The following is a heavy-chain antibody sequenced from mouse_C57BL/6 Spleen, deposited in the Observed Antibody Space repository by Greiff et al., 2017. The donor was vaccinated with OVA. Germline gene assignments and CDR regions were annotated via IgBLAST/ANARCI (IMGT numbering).Heavy chain of an antibody. Sequence: QVQLQQPGAELVKPGASVTMSCKASGYTFTSYWITWVKQRPGQGLAWIGDIYPGNGSPNYNEKFKSKATLTVDTSSSTAYMQLSSLTSEDSAVYYCARLDYGSSYRAMDYWGQGTSGTVSS. CDR3: ARLDYGSSYRAMDY. CDR2: IYPGNGSP. V-gene: IGHV1-55*01. D-gene: IGHD1-1*01. CDR1: GYTFTSYW. J-gene: IGHJ4*01.